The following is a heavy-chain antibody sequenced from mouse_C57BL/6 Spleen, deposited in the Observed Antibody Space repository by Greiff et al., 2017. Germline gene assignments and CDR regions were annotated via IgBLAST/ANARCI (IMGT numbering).Heavy chain of an antibody. CDR1: GYAFSSYW. CDR3: ARYYYSNYYFDY. Sequence: VQLQQSGASVKISCKASGYAFSSYWMNWVKQRPGKGLEWIGQIYPGDGDTNYNGKFKGKATLTADKSSSTAYMQLSSLTSEDSAVYFCARYYYSNYYFDYWGQGTTLTVSS. D-gene: IGHD2-5*01. CDR2: IYPGDGDT. J-gene: IGHJ2*01. V-gene: IGHV1-80*01.